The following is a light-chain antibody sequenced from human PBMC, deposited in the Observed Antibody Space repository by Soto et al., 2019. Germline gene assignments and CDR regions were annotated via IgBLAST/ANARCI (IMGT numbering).Light chain of an antibody. CDR3: SSFTSSSSYV. V-gene: IGLV2-14*03. Sequence: QSVLAQPASVSGSPGQSITISCTGTSSDVGSYNSVSWYQQYPVKAPTLMIHDVSNRPSGVSNRFSGSKSGNTASLTISGLQAEDEADYYCSSFTSSSSYVFGSGTKVTVL. CDR1: SSDVGSYNS. J-gene: IGLJ1*01. CDR2: DVS.